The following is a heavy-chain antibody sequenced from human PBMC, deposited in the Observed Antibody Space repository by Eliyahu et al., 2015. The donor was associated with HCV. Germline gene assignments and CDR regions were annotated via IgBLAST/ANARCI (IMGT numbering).Heavy chain of an antibody. V-gene: IGHV1-69*06. J-gene: IGHJ5*02. CDR3: ARVSYDFWSGLGGFDP. CDR2: IIPIFGTA. Sequence: EVKKPGSSVKVSCKASGGTFSSYAISWVRQAPGQGLEWMGGIIPIFGTANYAQKFQGRVTITADKSTSTAYMELSSLRSEDTAVYYCARVSYDFWSGLGGFDPWGQGTLVTVSS. D-gene: IGHD3-3*01. CDR1: GGTFSSYA.